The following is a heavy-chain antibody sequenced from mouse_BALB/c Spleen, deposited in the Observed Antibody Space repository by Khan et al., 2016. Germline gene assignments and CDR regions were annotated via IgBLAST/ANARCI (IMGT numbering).Heavy chain of an antibody. CDR2: ISYSGST. D-gene: IGHD3-3*01. J-gene: IGHJ1*01. CDR3: AKGTWYFDV. Sequence: EVQLQESGPGLVKPSQSLSLTCTVTGYSITSDYAWNWIRQFPGNKLEWMGYISYSGSTSYNPSLKSRISITRDTSKNQFFPQLNSVTTEDTATYYWAKGTWYFDVWGAGTTVTVSS. CDR1: GYSITSDYA. V-gene: IGHV3-2*02.